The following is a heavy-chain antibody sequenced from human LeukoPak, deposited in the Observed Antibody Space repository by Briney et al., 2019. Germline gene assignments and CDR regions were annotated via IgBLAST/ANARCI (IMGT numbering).Heavy chain of an antibody. V-gene: IGHV3-11*04. J-gene: IGHJ3*02. CDR3: ARDEEAYYYDSSGRQDAFDI. CDR1: GFTFSDYH. Sequence: GGSLRLSCAASGFTFSDYHMSWIRQVPGKGLEWVSYISSSGGTISYADSVKGRFTISRDNAKNSLYLQMNSLRAEDTAVYYCARDEEAYYYDSSGRQDAFDIWGQGTMVTVSS. D-gene: IGHD3-22*01. CDR2: ISSSGGTI.